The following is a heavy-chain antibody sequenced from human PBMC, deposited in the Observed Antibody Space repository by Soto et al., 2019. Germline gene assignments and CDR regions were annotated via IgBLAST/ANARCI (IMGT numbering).Heavy chain of an antibody. V-gene: IGHV1-46*03. CDR2: INPSGGST. CDR1: GYTITIYY. D-gene: IGHD6-13*01. CDR3: AGAAAGTDWFDP. Sequence: ASVQGACKASGYTITIYYSRWGRKAPGQGLEWMGIINPSGGSTSYAQKFQGRVTMTRDTSTSTVYMELSSLRSEDTAVYYCAGAAAGTDWFDPWGQGTLVTVSS. J-gene: IGHJ5*02.